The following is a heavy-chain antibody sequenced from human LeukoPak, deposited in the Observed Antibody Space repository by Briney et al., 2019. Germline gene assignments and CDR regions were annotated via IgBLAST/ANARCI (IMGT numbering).Heavy chain of an antibody. CDR3: ARDLSIGPTSGAFDI. Sequence: SVKVSCKASGGTFSSYAISWVRQAPGQGLEWMGGIIPIFGTANYAQKFQGRVTITADESTSTAYMELSSLRSEDTAVYYCARDLSIGPTSGAFDIWGQGTMVTVSS. CDR2: IIPIFGTA. D-gene: IGHD3-22*01. J-gene: IGHJ3*02. V-gene: IGHV1-69*13. CDR1: GGTFSSYA.